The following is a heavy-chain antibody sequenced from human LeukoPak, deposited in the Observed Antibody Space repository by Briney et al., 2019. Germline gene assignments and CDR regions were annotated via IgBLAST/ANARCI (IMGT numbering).Heavy chain of an antibody. D-gene: IGHD2-21*01. V-gene: IGHV4-4*02. CDR3: ARAPIVVELDAFDI. J-gene: IGHJ3*02. CDR1: GGSFSSSNW. Sequence: SGTLSLTCAVSGGSFSSSNWWSWVRQPPGKGLEWIGEIYHSGSTNYNPSLKSRVTISVDKSKNQFSLKLSSVTAADTAVYYCARAPIVVELDAFDIWGQGTMVTVSS. CDR2: IYHSGST.